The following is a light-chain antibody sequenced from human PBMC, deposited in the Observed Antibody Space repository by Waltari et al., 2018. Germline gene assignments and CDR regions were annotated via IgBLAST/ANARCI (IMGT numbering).Light chain of an antibody. CDR2: DDS. CDR3: QVWHSNSDSWV. J-gene: IGLJ3*02. CDR1: KIGSRS. Sequence: SYVLTQPPSVSVAPGQTARITCGGDKIGSRSVHWYQQKPGQAPVLVVYDDSDRPAGIPERLSGSNSGNTATLTISRVEAGDEADYYCQVWHSNSDSWVFGGGTKLTVL. V-gene: IGLV3-21*02.